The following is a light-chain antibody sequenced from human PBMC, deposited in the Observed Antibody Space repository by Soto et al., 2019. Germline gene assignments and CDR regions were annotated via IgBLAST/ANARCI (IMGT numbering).Light chain of an antibody. V-gene: IGKV1-6*01. CDR1: QDIRSA. J-gene: IGKJ5*01. CDR3: QQYGGTPPIT. Sequence: IQLTHSPSSLSASVLDIVTITFRASQDIRSALGWYQQKPGKVPKLLIYAASTLQSGVPSRFSGSRSGTDFTLTISRLEPEDFAVYYCQQYGGTPPITFGQGTRLEIK. CDR2: AAS.